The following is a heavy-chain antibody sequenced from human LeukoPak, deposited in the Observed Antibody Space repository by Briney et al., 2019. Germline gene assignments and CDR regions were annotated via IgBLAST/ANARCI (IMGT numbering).Heavy chain of an antibody. CDR1: GFTVSSNY. J-gene: IGHJ6*03. CDR3: ARDSVAGPYYYYYYYMDV. D-gene: IGHD6-19*01. Sequence: GGSLRLSCAASGFTVSSNYMSWVRQAPGKGLEWVSVIYSGGSTYYADSVKGRFTISRDNSKNTLYLQMNSLRAEDTAVYYCARDSVAGPYYYYYYYMDVWGKGTTVTVSS. CDR2: IYSGGST. V-gene: IGHV3-66*01.